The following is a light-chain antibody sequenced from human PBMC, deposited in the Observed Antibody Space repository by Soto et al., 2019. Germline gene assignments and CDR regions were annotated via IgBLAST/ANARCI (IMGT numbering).Light chain of an antibody. CDR1: QSISSY. CDR2: AAS. Sequence: DIQMTQSPSSLSASVGDRVTITCRASQSISSYLNWYQHKPGKAPKMLINAASSLQSGVPSRFSGSGSGTDFTLTISSLQPEDFATYYCRQSYNTPPTFGQGTKVDIK. J-gene: IGKJ1*01. V-gene: IGKV1-39*01. CDR3: RQSYNTPPT.